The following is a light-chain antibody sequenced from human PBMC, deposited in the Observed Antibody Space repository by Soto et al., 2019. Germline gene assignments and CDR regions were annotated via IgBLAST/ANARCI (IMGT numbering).Light chain of an antibody. V-gene: IGLV1-40*01. CDR2: GNS. J-gene: IGLJ3*02. CDR3: QSYDSSLSGGV. Sequence: QSVLTQPPSVSGATGQRVTISCTGSSSNIGAGYDVHWYQQLPGTAPKLLIYGNSNRPSGVPDRFSGSKSGTSASLAITGLQAEDEADYYCQSYDSSLSGGVFGGGTQLTVL. CDR1: SSNIGAGYD.